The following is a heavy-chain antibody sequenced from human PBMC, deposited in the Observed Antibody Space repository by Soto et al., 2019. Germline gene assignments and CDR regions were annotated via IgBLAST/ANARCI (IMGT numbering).Heavy chain of an antibody. J-gene: IGHJ3*02. V-gene: IGHV4-59*01. D-gene: IGHD3-22*01. CDR3: ARVRYDSSGYVIIDAFDI. CDR2: IYYSGST. Sequence: SETLSLTCTVSGGSISRYYWSWSRQPPGKGLEWIGYIYYSGSTNYNPSLKSRVTISVDTSKNQFSLKLSSVTAADTAVYYCARVRYDSSGYVIIDAFDIWGQGTMVTVSS. CDR1: GGSISRYY.